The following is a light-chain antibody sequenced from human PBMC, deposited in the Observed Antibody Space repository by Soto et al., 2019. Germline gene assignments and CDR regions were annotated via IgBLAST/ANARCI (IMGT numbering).Light chain of an antibody. Sequence: DIVMTQSPDSLAVSLGERATINCKSSQSVLYSSNNKNYLAWYQQKPGQPPKLLIYWASIRESGVPDRFSGSVSGTDFTLTISSLQAEDVAVYYCQQYYSTPTFGQGTKLEIK. V-gene: IGKV4-1*01. CDR3: QQYYSTPT. CDR2: WAS. J-gene: IGKJ2*01. CDR1: QSVLYSSNNKNY.